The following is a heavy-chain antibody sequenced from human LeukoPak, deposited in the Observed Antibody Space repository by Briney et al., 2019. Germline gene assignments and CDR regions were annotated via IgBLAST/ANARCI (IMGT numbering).Heavy chain of an antibody. CDR3: ARDPETYYYDSSGYYHDY. V-gene: IGHV3-21*01. Sequence: GGSLRLSCAASGFTFSSYSMNWVRQAPGKGLEWVSSISSISSYIYYADSVKGRFTISRDNAKNSLYLQMNSLRAEDTAGYYCARDPETYYYDSSGYYHDYWGQGTLVTVSS. J-gene: IGHJ4*02. CDR2: ISSISSYI. CDR1: GFTFSSYS. D-gene: IGHD3-22*01.